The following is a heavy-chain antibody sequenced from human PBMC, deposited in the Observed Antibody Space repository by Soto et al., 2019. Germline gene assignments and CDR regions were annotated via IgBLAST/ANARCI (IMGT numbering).Heavy chain of an antibody. V-gene: IGHV1-69*13. D-gene: IGHD3-10*01. J-gene: IGHJ6*02. Sequence: SVTVSWKASRGTFGSYAMRWVRQSPEQGLEWMGGIIPIFGTANYAQKFQGRVTITADESTSTAYMELSRLRSEETAVYYCAGRALGSGIYFGMDVWGQGTTVTVSS. CDR1: RGTFGSYA. CDR2: IIPIFGTA. CDR3: AGRALGSGIYFGMDV.